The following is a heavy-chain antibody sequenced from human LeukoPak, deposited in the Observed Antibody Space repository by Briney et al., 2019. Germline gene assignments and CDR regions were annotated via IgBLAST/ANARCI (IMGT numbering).Heavy chain of an antibody. J-gene: IGHJ6*02. CDR3: ARDPGGDSTYYYYGMDV. V-gene: IGHV1-69*13. D-gene: IGHD2-21*02. Sequence: TVKVSCKASGGTFSSYAISWVRQAPGQGLEWMGGIIPIFGTANYAQKFQGRVTITADESTSTAYMELSSLRSEDTAVYYCARDPGGDSTYYYYGMDVWGQGTTVTVSS. CDR1: GGTFSSYA. CDR2: IIPIFGTA.